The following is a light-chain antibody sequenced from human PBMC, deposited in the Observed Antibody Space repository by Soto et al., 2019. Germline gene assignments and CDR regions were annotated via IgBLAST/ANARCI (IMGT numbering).Light chain of an antibody. V-gene: IGKV3-20*01. Sequence: ESVLTQSPGTLSLSPVERATLSCRASQSVPGKFLAWYQQKPGQAPRLLIYAASSRATGVPDRFSGSGSGTDFTLTISRLEPEDFAVYYCQHYVTSPLTFGGGTKVDIK. CDR1: QSVPGKF. CDR3: QHYVTSPLT. CDR2: AAS. J-gene: IGKJ4*01.